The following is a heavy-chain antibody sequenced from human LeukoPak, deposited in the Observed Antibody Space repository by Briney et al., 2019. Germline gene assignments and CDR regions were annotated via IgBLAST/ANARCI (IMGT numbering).Heavy chain of an antibody. CDR2: INGSGGTI. V-gene: IGHV3-11*04. CDR3: ARGLEWELPQTHFDF. D-gene: IGHD1-26*01. CDR1: GFIFSDYY. J-gene: IGHJ4*02. Sequence: GGSLRLSCTASGFIFSDYYMSWTRQAPGKGLEWVSYINGSGGTIYYADSVQGRFTISRDNAKNSVYLQMNSLRVEDTAVYYCARGLEWELPQTHFDFWGQGTLVTVSS.